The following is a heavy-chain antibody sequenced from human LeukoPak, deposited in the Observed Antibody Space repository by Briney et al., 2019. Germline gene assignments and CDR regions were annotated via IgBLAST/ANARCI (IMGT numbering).Heavy chain of an antibody. CDR2: ITPIFGTA. CDR3: ARSYYDSSGYSNFDY. V-gene: IGHV1-69*13. CDR1: GGTFSSYA. J-gene: IGHJ4*02. Sequence: GASVKVSCKASGGTFSSYAISWVRQAPGQGLEWMGGITPIFGTANYAQKFQGRVTITADESTSTAYMELSSLRSEDTAVYYCARSYYDSSGYSNFDYWGQGTLVTVSS. D-gene: IGHD3-22*01.